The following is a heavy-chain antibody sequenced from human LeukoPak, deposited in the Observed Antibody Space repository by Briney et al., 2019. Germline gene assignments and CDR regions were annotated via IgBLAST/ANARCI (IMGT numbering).Heavy chain of an antibody. J-gene: IGHJ4*02. D-gene: IGHD3/OR15-3a*01. CDR2: INHGGST. CDR1: GGSLSAYY. CDR3: ARQTGSGLFILP. Sequence: PSETLSLTCAVYGGSLSAYYWTWIRQPPGKGLEWIGEINHGGSTNYNPSLKSRVTISIDTSKNQFSLKLSSVTAADTAVYYCARQTGSGLFILPGGQGTLVTVSS. V-gene: IGHV4-34*01.